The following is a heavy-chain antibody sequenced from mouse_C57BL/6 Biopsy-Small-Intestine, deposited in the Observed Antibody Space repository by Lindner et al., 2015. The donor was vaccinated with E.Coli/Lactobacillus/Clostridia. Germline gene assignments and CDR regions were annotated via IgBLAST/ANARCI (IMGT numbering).Heavy chain of an antibody. Sequence: VQLQESGPELVKPGASVKISCKASGYTFTDYYINWVKQRPGQGLEWIGWIYPGNNNSKFNENFRDKATLTVDTSSNTAYMQLGSLTSEDSAVYFCARGGSFSNFRYFDVWGAGTTVTVSS. D-gene: IGHD2-5*01. CDR3: ARGGSFSNFRYFDV. V-gene: IGHV1-84*01. CDR2: IYPGNNNS. CDR1: GYTFTDYY. J-gene: IGHJ1*01.